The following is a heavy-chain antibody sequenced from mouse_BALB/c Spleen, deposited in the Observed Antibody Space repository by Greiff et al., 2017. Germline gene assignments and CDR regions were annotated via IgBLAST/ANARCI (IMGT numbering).Heavy chain of an antibody. V-gene: IGHV6-6*02. J-gene: IGHJ3*01. D-gene: IGHD2-2*01. CDR2: IRLKSNNYAT. Sequence: EVMLVESGGGLVQPGGSMKLSCVASGFTFSNYWMNWVRQSPEKGLEWVAEIRLKSNNYATHYAESVKGRFTISRDDSKSSVYLQMNNLRAEDTGIYYCTRGGYDEFAYWGQGTLVTVSA. CDR3: TRGGYDEFAY. CDR1: GFTFSNYW.